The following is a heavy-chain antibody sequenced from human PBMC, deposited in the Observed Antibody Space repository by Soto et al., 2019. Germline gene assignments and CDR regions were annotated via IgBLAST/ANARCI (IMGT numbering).Heavy chain of an antibody. D-gene: IGHD3-22*01. Sequence: SETLSLTCTVSGGSISSGGYYWSWIRQHPGKGLEWIGYIYYSGSTYYNPSLKSRVTISVDTSKNQFSLKLSSVTAADTAVYYCARERDYDSSGYYGVGYFDFWGQGTLVTVSS. CDR3: ARERDYDSSGYYGVGYFDF. CDR1: GGSISSGGYY. V-gene: IGHV4-31*03. J-gene: IGHJ4*02. CDR2: IYYSGST.